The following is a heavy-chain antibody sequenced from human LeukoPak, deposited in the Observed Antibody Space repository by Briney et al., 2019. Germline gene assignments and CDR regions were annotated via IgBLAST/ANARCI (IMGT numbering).Heavy chain of an antibody. Sequence: GASVKVSCKASGYTFTGYYMHWVREAPGQGLEWMGWINPNSADTKYAQKFQGRVTMTRDTSISTTYMELSRLRSDDTAVYYCVRIDFWSGYPGSYMDVWGKGTAVTVSS. CDR3: VRIDFWSGYPGSYMDV. J-gene: IGHJ6*03. V-gene: IGHV1-2*02. CDR2: INPNSADT. CDR1: GYTFTGYY. D-gene: IGHD3-3*01.